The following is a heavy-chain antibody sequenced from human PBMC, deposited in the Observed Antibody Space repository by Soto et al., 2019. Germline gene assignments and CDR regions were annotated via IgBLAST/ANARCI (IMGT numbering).Heavy chain of an antibody. CDR1: GFTFSSYS. D-gene: IGHD6-13*01. Sequence: EVQLLESGGGLVQPGGSLRLSCAASGFTFSSYSMSWVRQAPGKGLEWVSGFRTSGDGGTTYYADSVKGRFTISRDNSKNTLYLQMNSLRAEDTAVYYCAREQQLDGGYFDYWGQGTLVTVSS. J-gene: IGHJ4*02. V-gene: IGHV3-23*01. CDR2: FRTSGDGGTT. CDR3: AREQQLDGGYFDY.